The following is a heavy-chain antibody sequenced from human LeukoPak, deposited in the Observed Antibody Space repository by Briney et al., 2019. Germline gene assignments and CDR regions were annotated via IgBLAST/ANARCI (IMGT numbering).Heavy chain of an antibody. CDR2: INHSGST. CDR1: GGSFSGYY. J-gene: IGHJ6*02. D-gene: IGHD3-9*01. CDR3: ARRTHFDRTSYYYYYYGMDV. Sequence: SETLSLTCAVYGGSFSGYYWSWIRQPPGKGLEWIEEINHSGSTNYNPSLKRRVTISVDTSKNQFSLKLSSVTAADTAVYYCARRTHFDRTSYYYYYYGMDVWGQGSTVTVSS. V-gene: IGHV4-34*01.